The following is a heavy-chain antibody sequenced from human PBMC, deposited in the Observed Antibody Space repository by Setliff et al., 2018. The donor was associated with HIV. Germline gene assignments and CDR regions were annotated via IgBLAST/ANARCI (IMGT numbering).Heavy chain of an antibody. D-gene: IGHD3-3*01. J-gene: IGHJ3*02. CDR2: INPNSGVT. Sequence: GASVKVSCKASGYTFTGFYIHWVRQAPGQGLEWMGRINPNSGVTNSARKFQGRVTMTRDTSISTAYLELSRLRYDDTAVYYGARDRNDLWTGTLSGLHAVDIWGQGTMVTVSS. CDR3: ARDRNDLWTGTLSGLHAVDI. V-gene: IGHV1-2*06. CDR1: GYTFTGFY.